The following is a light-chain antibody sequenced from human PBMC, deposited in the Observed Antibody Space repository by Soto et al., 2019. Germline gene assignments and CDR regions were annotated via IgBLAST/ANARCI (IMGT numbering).Light chain of an antibody. J-gene: IGKJ2*01. CDR3: QQSYRTPHT. V-gene: IGKV1-6*01. Sequence: AIQMTQSPSSLSASVGDRLTITCRASQDVRNYVGWYQQKPGKAPKFLIYGAFSLETGIPSRFSGSGYGTEFTLTINSLLPEDFATYYCQQSYRTPHTFGQGTKLETK. CDR2: GAF. CDR1: QDVRNY.